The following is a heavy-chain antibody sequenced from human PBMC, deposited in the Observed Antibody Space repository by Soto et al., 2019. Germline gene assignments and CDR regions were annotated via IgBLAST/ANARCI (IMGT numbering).Heavy chain of an antibody. Sequence: SETLSLTCTVSGDSISTYYWSWIRQPPGKGLQWIGYIFYSGGTAYNPSLKSRVTISLDMSKKQISLKLSSVATADTATYFCARLQLVQKVIDYWGQGTLVTVSS. V-gene: IGHV4-59*01. D-gene: IGHD1-1*01. J-gene: IGHJ4*02. CDR2: IFYSGGT. CDR1: GDSISTYY. CDR3: ARLQLVQKVIDY.